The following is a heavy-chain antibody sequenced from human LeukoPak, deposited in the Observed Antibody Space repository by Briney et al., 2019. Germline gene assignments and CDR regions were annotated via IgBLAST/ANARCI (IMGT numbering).Heavy chain of an antibody. D-gene: IGHD4-17*01. Sequence: SVKVSCKASRYTFTSYDINWVRQAPGQGLEWMGRIIPILGIANYAQKFQGRVTITADKSTSTAYMELSSLRSEDTAVYYCARARGYGDLPFDYWGQGTLVTVSS. J-gene: IGHJ4*02. CDR3: ARARGYGDLPFDY. CDR1: RYTFTSYD. CDR2: IIPILGIA. V-gene: IGHV1-69*04.